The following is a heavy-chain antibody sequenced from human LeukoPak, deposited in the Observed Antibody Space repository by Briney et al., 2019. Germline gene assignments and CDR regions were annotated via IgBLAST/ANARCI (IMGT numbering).Heavy chain of an antibody. CDR3: ARDASSGYYLEEDWFDP. J-gene: IGHJ5*02. CDR2: INSDGSST. V-gene: IGHV3-74*01. D-gene: IGHD3-22*01. CDR1: GFTFSIYW. Sequence: GGSLRLSCAASGFTFSIYWMHWVRQAPGKGLVWVSRINSDGSSTSYADSVKGRFTISRDNAKNTLYLQMNSLRAEDTAVYYCARDASSGYYLEEDWFDPWGQGTLVTVSS.